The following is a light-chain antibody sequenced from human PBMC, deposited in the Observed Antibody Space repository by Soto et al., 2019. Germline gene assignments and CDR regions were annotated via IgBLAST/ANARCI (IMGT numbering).Light chain of an antibody. CDR3: QQRCNWPPVT. Sequence: EIVLTQSPATLSLSPEERATLSYRASQSVSSYLAWYQQKPGQAPRLLIYDASNSATGIPASFSGSRSGTDFTLTISSLEPEDFAVYYCQQRCNWPPVTFGGGTKVEIK. V-gene: IGKV3-11*01. J-gene: IGKJ4*01. CDR2: DAS. CDR1: QSVSSY.